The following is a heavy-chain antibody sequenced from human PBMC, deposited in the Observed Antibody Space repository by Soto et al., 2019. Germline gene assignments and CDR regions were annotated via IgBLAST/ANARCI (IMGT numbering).Heavy chain of an antibody. CDR2: IIPIFGTA. J-gene: IGHJ6*02. CDR1: GGTFSSYA. D-gene: IGHD6-13*01. Sequence: QVQLVQSGAEVKKPGSSVKVSCKASGGTFSSYAISWVRHAPGHGLEWMGGIIPIFGTANYAQKFQGRVTITADDSTSTAYMELSSLRSEDTAVYYCARVYSSSPVEDVCGQGTTVTVSS. V-gene: IGHV1-69*01. CDR3: ARVYSSSPVEDV.